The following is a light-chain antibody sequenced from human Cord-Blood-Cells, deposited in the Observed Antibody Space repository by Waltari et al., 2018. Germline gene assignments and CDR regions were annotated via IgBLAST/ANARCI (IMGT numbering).Light chain of an antibody. CDR1: QSVSSY. J-gene: IGKJ2*01. CDR2: DAS. V-gene: IGKV3-11*01. Sequence: EIVLTQSPATLSLSPGERATLSCRASQSVSSYLAWYQQKPGQAPRLLSYDASNRATGIPARFSGSGSETDFTLTISSLEPEDFAVYYCQQRSNWYTFGQGTKLEIK. CDR3: QQRSNWYT.